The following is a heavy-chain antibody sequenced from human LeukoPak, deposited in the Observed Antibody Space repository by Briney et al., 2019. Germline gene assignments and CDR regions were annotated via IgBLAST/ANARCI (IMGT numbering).Heavy chain of an antibody. V-gene: IGHV4-4*02. D-gene: IGHD3-16*01. CDR2: IYHSGST. J-gene: IGHJ4*02. Sequence: PSETLSLTCAVSGGPISSSNWWGWVRQPPGKGLEWIGEIYHSGSTNYNPSLKSRVTFSVDNSKSQFSLKLSSVTAADTAVYYCASGRVNTYFDYWGQGTLVTVSS. CDR3: ASGRVNTYFDY. CDR1: GGPISSSNW.